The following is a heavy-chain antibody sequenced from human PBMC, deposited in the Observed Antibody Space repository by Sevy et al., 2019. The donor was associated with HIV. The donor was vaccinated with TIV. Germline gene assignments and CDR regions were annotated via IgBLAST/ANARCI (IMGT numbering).Heavy chain of an antibody. CDR2: ISSSSSTI. J-gene: IGHJ2*01. D-gene: IGHD6-13*01. CDR1: GFTFSSYS. V-gene: IGHV3-48*02. CDR3: ASSPGAAGTSFWYFDL. Sequence: GGYLRLSCAASGFTFSSYSMNWVRQAPGKGLERVSYISSSSSTIYYADSVKGRFTISRDNAKNSLYLQMNSLRDEVTAVYYCASSPGAAGTSFWYFDLWGRGTLVSVSS.